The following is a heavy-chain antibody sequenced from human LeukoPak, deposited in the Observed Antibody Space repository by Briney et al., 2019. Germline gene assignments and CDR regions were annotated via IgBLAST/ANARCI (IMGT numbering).Heavy chain of an antibody. D-gene: IGHD1-26*01. CDR2: IYSGGST. CDR3: ARDRNSGSYALVY. V-gene: IGHV3-53*01. J-gene: IGHJ4*02. CDR1: GFTISSNY. Sequence: GGSLGLSCAASGFTISSNYMSWVRQAPGKGLEWVSVIYSGGSTYYADSVKGRFTISRDDSKNTLYLQMNSLRAEDTAVYYCARDRNSGSYALVYWGQGTLVTVSS.